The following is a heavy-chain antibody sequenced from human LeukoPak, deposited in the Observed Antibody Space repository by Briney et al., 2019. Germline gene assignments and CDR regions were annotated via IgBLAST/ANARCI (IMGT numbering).Heavy chain of an antibody. CDR3: ARGGVAAAERSYYYYYMDV. V-gene: IGHV1-18*01. Sequence: GASVKVSCKASGYTFTSYGISWVRQAPGQGLEWMGWISAYNGNTNYAQKFQGRVTMTTDTSTSTAYMELRSLRSDDTAVYYCARGGVAAAERSYYYYYMDVWGKGTTVTVSS. CDR2: ISAYNGNT. D-gene: IGHD6-13*01. J-gene: IGHJ6*03. CDR1: GYTFTSYG.